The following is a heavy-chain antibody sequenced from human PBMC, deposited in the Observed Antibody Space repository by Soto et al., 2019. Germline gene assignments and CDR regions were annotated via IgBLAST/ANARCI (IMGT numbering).Heavy chain of an antibody. CDR1: GGSINSYY. V-gene: IGHV4-59*08. D-gene: IGHD3-9*01. CDR3: ARNRSPSYYDILTGVNWFDP. CDR2: IYYSGST. Sequence: PSETLSLTCTVSGGSINSYYWSWIRQPPGKGLEWIGYIYYSGSTNYNPSLKSRVTISVDTSKNQFSLKLSSVTAADTAVYYCARNRSPSYYDILTGVNWFDPWGQGTLVTVSS. J-gene: IGHJ5*02.